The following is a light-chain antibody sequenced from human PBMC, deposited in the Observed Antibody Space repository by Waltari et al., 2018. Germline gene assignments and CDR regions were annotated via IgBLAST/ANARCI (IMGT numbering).Light chain of an antibody. CDR2: GNN. Sequence: QSVLTQPPSVSAAPGQKVTISCPGTNSDIGRNFVPWYQHIPGTAPRRLSYGNNQRPSGIPDRFSGSKSGTSATLDIAGLQTGDEAQYYCATWESGLSLFGGGTTLTVL. J-gene: IGLJ3*02. CDR1: NSDIGRNF. CDR3: ATWESGLSL. V-gene: IGLV1-51*02.